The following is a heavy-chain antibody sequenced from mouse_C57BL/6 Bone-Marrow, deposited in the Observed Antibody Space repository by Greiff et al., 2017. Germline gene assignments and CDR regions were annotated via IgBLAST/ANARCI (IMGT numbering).Heavy chain of an antibody. D-gene: IGHD1-3*01. J-gene: IGHJ1*03. CDR2: IDPSDSYT. Sequence: QVQLQQPGAELVMPGASVKLSYKASGYTFTSYWMHWVKQRPGQGLEWIGEIDPSDSYTNYNQKFKGKSTLTVDKSSSTAYMQLSSLTSEDSAVYYCAREKSSPLEWYFDVWGTGTTVTVSS. CDR1: GYTFTSYW. CDR3: AREKSSPLEWYFDV. V-gene: IGHV1-69*01.